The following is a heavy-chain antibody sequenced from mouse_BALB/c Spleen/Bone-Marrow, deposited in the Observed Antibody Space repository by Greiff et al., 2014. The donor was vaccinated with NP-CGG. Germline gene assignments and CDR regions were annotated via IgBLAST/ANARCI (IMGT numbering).Heavy chain of an antibody. V-gene: IGHV5-9-2*01. D-gene: IGHD2-4*01. J-gene: IGHJ3*01. CDR1: GFNFSSYG. Sequence: EVQVVESGGGLVKPGGSLKLSCAASGFNFSSYGMSWVRQTPEKRLEWVASISGGGSYTYFPDSVEGRITISRDNAKNNLYLQMSSLRSEDTALYYCARHDYDWFAYWGQGTLVTVSA. CDR3: ARHDYDWFAY. CDR2: ISGGGSYT.